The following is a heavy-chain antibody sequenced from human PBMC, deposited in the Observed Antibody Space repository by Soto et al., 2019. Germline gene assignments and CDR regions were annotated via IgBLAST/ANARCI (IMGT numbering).Heavy chain of an antibody. V-gene: IGHV1-69*06. J-gene: IGHJ6*02. Sequence: RASVKVSWKASGGTFSSYAISWVRQAPGQGLEWMGGIIPIFGTANYAQKFQGRVTITAYKSTSTAYMELSSLRSEDTAVYYCARAWGYCSSTSCYTGVVDYYYYGMDVWGQGTTVTVSS. CDR3: ARAWGYCSSTSCYTGVVDYYYYGMDV. CDR2: IIPIFGTA. CDR1: GGTFSSYA. D-gene: IGHD2-2*02.